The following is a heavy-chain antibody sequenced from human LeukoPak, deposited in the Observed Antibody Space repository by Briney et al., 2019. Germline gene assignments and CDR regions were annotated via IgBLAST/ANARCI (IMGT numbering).Heavy chain of an antibody. CDR2: IYYSGSA. V-gene: IGHV4-59*12. CDR1: GGSISSYY. Sequence: SETLSLTCTVSGGSISSYYWSWIRQPPGKGLEWIGYIYYSGSANYNPSLKSRVTISVDTSKNQFSLKLSSVTAADTAVYYCARPSDCSSTSCYEYAFDIWGQGTMVTVSS. J-gene: IGHJ3*02. D-gene: IGHD2-2*01. CDR3: ARPSDCSSTSCYEYAFDI.